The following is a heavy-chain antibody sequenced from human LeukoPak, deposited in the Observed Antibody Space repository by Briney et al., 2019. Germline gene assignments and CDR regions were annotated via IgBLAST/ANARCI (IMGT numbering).Heavy chain of an antibody. CDR3: TRGGEEPFDY. J-gene: IGHJ4*02. V-gene: IGHV3-74*01. Sequence: GGSLRLSCAGSGFTFTRFWMHWVRQAPGKGLVWVPRINVEGTTTTYADSVEGRFTISRDENTLYLQMNHLRVDDTAVYYCTRGGEEPFDYWGQGTLVTVSS. CDR2: INVEGTTT. CDR1: GFTFTRFW. D-gene: IGHD3-10*01.